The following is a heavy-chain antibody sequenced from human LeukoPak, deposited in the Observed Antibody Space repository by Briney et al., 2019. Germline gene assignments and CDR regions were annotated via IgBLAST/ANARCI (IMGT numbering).Heavy chain of an antibody. CDR1: GGSISSSNW. V-gene: IGHV4-4*02. D-gene: IGHD6-13*01. CDR2: IYHSGST. Sequence: PSETLSLTCAVSGGSISSSNWWSWVRQPPGKGLEWIGEIYHSGSTNYNPSLKSRVTISVDKSKNQFSLKLSSVTAADTAVYYCARASSSSWYLYYMDVWGKGTTVTVSS. J-gene: IGHJ6*03. CDR3: ARASSSSWYLYYMDV.